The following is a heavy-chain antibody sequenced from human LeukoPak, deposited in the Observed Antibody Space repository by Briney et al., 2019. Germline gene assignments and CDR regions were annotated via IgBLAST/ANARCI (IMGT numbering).Heavy chain of an antibody. V-gene: IGHV3-13*01. CDR1: GFTLSSYD. D-gene: IGHD6-19*01. CDR2: IGTAGDT. Sequence: GGSLRLSCAASGFTLSSYDIHWVRQATGKGLEWVSAIGTAGDTYYPGSVKGRFTISRENAKNSLYLQMNSLRAGDTAVYYCARWEGWYFDYWGQGTLVTVSS. CDR3: ARWEGWYFDY. J-gene: IGHJ4*02.